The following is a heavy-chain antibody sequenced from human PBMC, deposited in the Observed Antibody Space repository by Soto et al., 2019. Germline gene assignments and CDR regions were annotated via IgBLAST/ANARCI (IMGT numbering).Heavy chain of an antibody. CDR1: GISFSSNA. J-gene: IGHJ6*02. D-gene: IGHD1-20*01. Sequence: QVQLVESGGGVVQPGRSLRLSCAAPGISFSSNAMHWVRQAPGKGLEWVAIISSDGSNKYYADSVKGRFTISRDNSKNTLFLQMNSLRAEDTAVYYWAAPYIWGQGTTVTVSS. CDR2: ISSDGSNK. CDR3: AAPYI. V-gene: IGHV3-30-3*01.